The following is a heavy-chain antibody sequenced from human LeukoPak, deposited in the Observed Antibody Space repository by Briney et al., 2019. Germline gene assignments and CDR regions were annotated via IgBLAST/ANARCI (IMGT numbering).Heavy chain of an antibody. V-gene: IGHV3-48*03. CDR3: ARLKMATMAVDY. Sequence: PGGSLRLSCAASGFTFSSYEMNWVRQVPGKGLEWVSYIGASGGTIYYAGSVRGRFTISRDNAKNSLYLQMNSLRAEDTAVYYCARLKMATMAVDYWGQGTLVTVSS. D-gene: IGHD5-24*01. CDR2: IGASGGTI. J-gene: IGHJ4*02. CDR1: GFTFSSYE.